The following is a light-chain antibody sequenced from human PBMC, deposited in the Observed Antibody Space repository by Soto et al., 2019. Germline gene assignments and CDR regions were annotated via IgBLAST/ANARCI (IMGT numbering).Light chain of an antibody. CDR2: AAS. CDR1: QGIGVY. Sequence: GDRVTITCRASQGIGVYLAWFQQKPGKVPKLLIYAASTLQSGVPSRFSGSGSGTDFTLTITSLQPEDVATYYCQKYKSAPLTFGGGTKVDIK. J-gene: IGKJ4*01. CDR3: QKYKSAPLT. V-gene: IGKV1-27*01.